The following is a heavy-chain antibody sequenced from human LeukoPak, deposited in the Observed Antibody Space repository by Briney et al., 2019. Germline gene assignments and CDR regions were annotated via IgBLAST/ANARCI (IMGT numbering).Heavy chain of an antibody. V-gene: IGHV4-39*01. CDR1: GVSISSSSYY. Sequence: SETLSLTCTVSGVSISSSSYYWGWIRQPPGKGLEWIGSIYYSGSTYYNPSLKSRVTISVDMSKNQFSLKLSSVTAADTAVYYCARRAITIFGVVNFDYWGQGTLVTVSS. D-gene: IGHD3-3*01. CDR2: IYYSGST. CDR3: ARRAITIFGVVNFDY. J-gene: IGHJ4*02.